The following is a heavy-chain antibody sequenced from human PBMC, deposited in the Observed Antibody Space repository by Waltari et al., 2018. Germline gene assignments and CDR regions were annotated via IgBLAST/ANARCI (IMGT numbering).Heavy chain of an antibody. CDR1: GFTFSSYS. V-gene: IGHV3-48*04. Sequence: EVQLVESGGGLVQPGGSLRLSCAASGFTFSSYSINWVRQAPGKGLEWISYINSRSNSIYDADSVKGRFTISRDNAKNSVYLQMNSLRGEDTAVYYCEREGKGVSDAFDIWGQGTMVTVSS. CDR3: EREGKGVSDAFDI. CDR2: INSRSNSI. D-gene: IGHD3-10*01. J-gene: IGHJ3*02.